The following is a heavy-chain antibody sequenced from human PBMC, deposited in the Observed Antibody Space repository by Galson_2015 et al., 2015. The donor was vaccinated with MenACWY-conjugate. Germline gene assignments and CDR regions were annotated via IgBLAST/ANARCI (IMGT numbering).Heavy chain of an antibody. CDR1: GFSVTDNC. J-gene: IGHJ5*02. CDR3: SRGYDWCSYLRA. Sequence: SLRLSCAVSGFSVTDNCLSWVRQAPGKGPEWIAMVDRVGATIYADSVGGRFTVSRDNFKNTVILQMNSLRAEDTAGYRCSRGYDWCSYLRAWGQGAQVTVSS. CDR2: VDRVGAT. V-gene: IGHV3-53*01. D-gene: IGHD2-8*01.